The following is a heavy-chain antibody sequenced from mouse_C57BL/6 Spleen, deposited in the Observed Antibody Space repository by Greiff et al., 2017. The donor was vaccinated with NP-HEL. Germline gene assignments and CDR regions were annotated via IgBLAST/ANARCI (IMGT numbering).Heavy chain of an antibody. CDR1: GFSFNTYA. Sequence: EVQRVESGGGLVQPKGSLKLSCAASGFSFNTYAMNWVRQAPGKGLEWVARIRSKSNNYATYYADSVKDRFTISRDDSESMLYLQMNNLKTEDTAMYDCVTGELYDYDGDYYAMDYWGQGTSVTVSS. V-gene: IGHV10-1*01. J-gene: IGHJ4*01. CDR3: VTGELYDYDGDYYAMDY. D-gene: IGHD2-4*01. CDR2: IRSKSNNYAT.